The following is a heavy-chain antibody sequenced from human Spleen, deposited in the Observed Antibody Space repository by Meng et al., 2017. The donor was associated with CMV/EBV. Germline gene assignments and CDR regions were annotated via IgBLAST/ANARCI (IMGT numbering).Heavy chain of an antibody. D-gene: IGHD1-1*01. CDR1: GYTFINFG. Sequence: SGKAFGYTFINFGFSWGRQAPGQGLQWMGWISTYNGNTRYAQRLQGRGTLTTDTSTRTAYMELRSLRSDDTAVYYCARDRYNWDFDYWGQGTLVTVSS. CDR3: ARDRYNWDFDY. V-gene: IGHV1-18*01. J-gene: IGHJ4*02. CDR2: ISTYNGNT.